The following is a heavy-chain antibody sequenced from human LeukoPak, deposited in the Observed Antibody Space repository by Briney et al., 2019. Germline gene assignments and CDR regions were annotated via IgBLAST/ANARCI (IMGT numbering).Heavy chain of an antibody. CDR2: ISWNSGSI. J-gene: IGHJ4*02. CDR3: AEDRRELRSYFDY. D-gene: IGHD1-26*01. Sequence: GRSLRLSCAASGFTFDDYAMHWVRQAPGKGLEWVSGISWNSGSIGYADSVKGRFTISRDDAKNSLYLQMNSLRAEDTALYYCAEDRRELRSYFDYWGQGTLVTVSS. CDR1: GFTFDDYA. V-gene: IGHV3-9*01.